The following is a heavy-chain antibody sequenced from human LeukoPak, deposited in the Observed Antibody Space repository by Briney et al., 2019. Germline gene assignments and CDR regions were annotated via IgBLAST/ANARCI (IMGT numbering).Heavy chain of an antibody. D-gene: IGHD2-15*01. CDR1: GFTFRSYA. CDR3: AKCSGSSCFASGAFDY. Sequence: PGGSLRLSCAASGFTFRSYAMSWVRQAPGKGREWVAAIIGSGDATWYADSVKGRFTISRDNSKNTVNLQMNSLRPEDTAVYYCAKCSGSSCFASGAFDYWGQGTLVTVSS. J-gene: IGHJ4*02. V-gene: IGHV3-23*01. CDR2: IIGSGDAT.